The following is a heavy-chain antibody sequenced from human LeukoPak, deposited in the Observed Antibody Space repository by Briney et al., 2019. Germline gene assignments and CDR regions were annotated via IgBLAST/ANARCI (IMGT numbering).Heavy chain of an antibody. D-gene: IGHD6-13*01. CDR3: ARHALVAAADRRNWFDP. J-gene: IGHJ5*02. Sequence: SETLSLTCAVSGGSISSSNWWSWVRQPPGKGLEWIGEIYHSGSTNYNPSLKSRVTISVDKSKNQFSLKLGSVTAADTAVYYCARHALVAAADRRNWFDPWGQGTLVTVSS. V-gene: IGHV4-4*02. CDR2: IYHSGST. CDR1: GGSISSSNW.